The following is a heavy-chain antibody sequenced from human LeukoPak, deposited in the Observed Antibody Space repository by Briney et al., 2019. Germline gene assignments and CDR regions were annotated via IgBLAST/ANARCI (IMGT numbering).Heavy chain of an antibody. Sequence: GGSLRLSCAASGFTFSIYSMNWVRQAPGKELEWVSYVSNSSSTIYYADSVKGRFTISRDNAKNSLYLQMNSLRAEDTAVYYCARGVRRFLEWVSMDVWGKGTTVTVSS. J-gene: IGHJ6*03. CDR2: VSNSSSTI. CDR1: GFTFSIYS. CDR3: ARGVRRFLEWVSMDV. V-gene: IGHV3-48*01. D-gene: IGHD3-3*01.